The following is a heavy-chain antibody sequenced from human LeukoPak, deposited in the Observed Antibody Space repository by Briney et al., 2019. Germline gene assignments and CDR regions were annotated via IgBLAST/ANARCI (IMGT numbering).Heavy chain of an antibody. J-gene: IGHJ4*02. V-gene: IGHV3-48*03. Sequence: GGSLRLSCAASGFTFSSYEMNWVRQAPGKWMEWVSYISSSGSNIYYADSVTGRFISSRDNTKNSLYLQMNSLRAEDTAIYYCARDLRIVSGSYLDYWGQGTLVTVSS. CDR3: ARDLRIVSGSYLDY. CDR1: GFTFSSYE. CDR2: ISSSGSNI. D-gene: IGHD1-26*01.